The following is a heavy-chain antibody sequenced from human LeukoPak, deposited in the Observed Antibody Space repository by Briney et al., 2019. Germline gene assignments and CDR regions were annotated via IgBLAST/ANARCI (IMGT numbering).Heavy chain of an antibody. CDR3: AKGDYGGNSMLDY. CDR1: GFTFSSYG. CDR2: ISYDGSNK. V-gene: IGHV3-30*18. J-gene: IGHJ4*02. D-gene: IGHD4-23*01. Sequence: GGSLRLSCAASGFTFSSYGMHWVRQAPGKGLEWVVVISYDGSNKYYADSVKGRFTISRDNSKNTLYLQMNSLRAEDTAVYYCAKGDYGGNSMLDYWGQGTLVTVSS.